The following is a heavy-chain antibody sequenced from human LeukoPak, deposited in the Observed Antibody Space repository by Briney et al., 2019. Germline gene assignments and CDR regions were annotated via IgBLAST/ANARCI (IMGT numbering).Heavy chain of an antibody. CDR1: GGSISSYY. D-gene: IGHD3-9*01. CDR2: IYYSGST. Sequence: SETLSLTRTVSGGSISSYYWSWIRQPPGKGLEWIGYIYYSGSTNYNPSLKSRVTISVDTSKNQFSLKLSSVTAADTAVYYCARAAKPVLRYFDWLYHDYWGQGTLVTVSS. CDR3: ARAAKPVLRYFDWLYHDY. V-gene: IGHV4-59*01. J-gene: IGHJ4*02.